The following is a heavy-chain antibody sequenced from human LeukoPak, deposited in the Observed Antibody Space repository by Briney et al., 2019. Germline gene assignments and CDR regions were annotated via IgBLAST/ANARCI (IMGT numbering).Heavy chain of an antibody. V-gene: IGHV4-4*02. Sequence: PSGTLSLTCAVSGGSISSSNWWRWVRQPPGKGLEWIGEIYHSGSTNYHASIKSRVTIPVDKSKHEVSPKLSSVTAADTAGDDCARERENWCDLGGQGTRDTLSS. CDR3: ARERENWCDL. CDR2: IYHSGST. J-gene: IGHJ5*02. CDR1: GGSISSSNW.